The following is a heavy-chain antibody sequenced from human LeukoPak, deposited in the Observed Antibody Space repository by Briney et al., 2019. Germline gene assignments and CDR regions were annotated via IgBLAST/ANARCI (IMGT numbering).Heavy chain of an antibody. D-gene: IGHD3-22*01. V-gene: IGHV3-74*01. Sequence: GGSLRLSCAASGFTFNTFWMHWVRQVPGKGLVWVSRINSDGSSTSYADSVKGRFTISRDNAKNTLYLQRNSLRAEDTAVYYCARARVEYYYDSSGYYLFDYSGQGTLVTVSS. CDR1: GFTFNTFW. CDR3: ARARVEYYYDSSGYYLFDY. CDR2: INSDGSST. J-gene: IGHJ4*02.